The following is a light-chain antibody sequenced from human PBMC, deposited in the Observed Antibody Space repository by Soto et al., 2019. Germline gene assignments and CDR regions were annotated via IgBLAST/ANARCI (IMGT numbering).Light chain of an antibody. Sequence: EVVLTQSPGTLSLSPGERATLSCRASQNIRGNELAWYQQKPGQAPRLLIYRVSSRATGIPHRFSGRGSGTDFTLTISRLEPEEVAVYYCQEYGTSAPWTFGQGTKVAIK. J-gene: IGKJ1*01. CDR2: RVS. V-gene: IGKV3-20*01. CDR1: QNIRGNE. CDR3: QEYGTSAPWT.